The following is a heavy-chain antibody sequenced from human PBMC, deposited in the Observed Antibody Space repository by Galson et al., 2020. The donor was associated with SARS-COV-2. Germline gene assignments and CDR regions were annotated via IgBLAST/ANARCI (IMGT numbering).Heavy chain of an antibody. CDR1: GYTFTGYY. V-gene: IGHV1-2*02. Sequence: ASVKVSCKASGYTFTGYYMYWVRQAPGQGLEWMGWINPNSGGTTYAQKFQGRVTMTRDTSISTAYMELSRLRSDDTAVYYCARGYGSGSYYNAGYWGQGTLVTVSS. D-gene: IGHD3-10*01. CDR3: ARGYGSGSYYNAGY. J-gene: IGHJ4*02. CDR2: INPNSGGT.